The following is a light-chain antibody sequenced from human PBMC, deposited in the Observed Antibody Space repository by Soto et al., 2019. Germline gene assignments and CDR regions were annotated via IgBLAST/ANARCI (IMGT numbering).Light chain of an antibody. CDR3: QQFQTSWT. CDR1: PDIDIW. J-gene: IGKJ1*01. CDR2: DAS. Sequence: DIEMTQSPSTLSASVGDTITITCRASPDIDIWLAWYQHKSGQAPDLLIYDASTLQTGVPSRFSGGGSGRDFSLTISGLQPDDFATYFCQQFQTSWTFGQGTRV. V-gene: IGKV1-5*01.